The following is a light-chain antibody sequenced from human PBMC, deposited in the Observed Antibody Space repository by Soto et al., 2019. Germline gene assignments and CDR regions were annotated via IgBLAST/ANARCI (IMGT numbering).Light chain of an antibody. V-gene: IGLV1-40*01. CDR3: QSYDSSLSGYVV. CDR2: GNS. J-gene: IGLJ2*01. Sequence: QSALTQPPSVSGAPGQRVTISCTGSSSNIGAGYDVHWYQQLPGTAPKLLIYGNSNRPSGVPDRFSGSKSGTSASRAITGLQAEDEADYYCQSYDSSLSGYVVFGGGTKLTVL. CDR1: SSNIGAGYD.